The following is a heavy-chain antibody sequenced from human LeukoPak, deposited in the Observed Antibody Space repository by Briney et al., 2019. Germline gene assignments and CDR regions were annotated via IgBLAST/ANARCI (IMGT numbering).Heavy chain of an antibody. V-gene: IGHV3-23*01. D-gene: IGHD3-10*01. J-gene: IGHJ4*02. Sequence: PGGSLRLSCAASGFTFSSYAMSWVRQAPGKGLEWVSAISGSGGSTYYADSVKGRFTISRDNSKNTLYLQMNSLRAEDTAVYYCAKDPIRATDYGSGRPTPYYFDYWGQGTLVTVSS. CDR1: GFTFSSYA. CDR3: AKDPIRATDYGSGRPTPYYFDY. CDR2: ISGSGGST.